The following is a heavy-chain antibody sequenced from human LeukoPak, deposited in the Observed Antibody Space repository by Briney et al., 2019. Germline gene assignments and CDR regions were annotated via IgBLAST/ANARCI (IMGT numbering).Heavy chain of an antibody. Sequence: GASVKVSCKASGYTFTSYGISWVRQAPGQGLEWMGWISAYNGNTNYAQKLQGRVTMTTDTSTSTAYMELRSLRSDDTAVYYCARVAGYDILTGYPYYYYYMDVWGKGTTVTISS. V-gene: IGHV1-18*01. D-gene: IGHD3-9*01. CDR2: ISAYNGNT. CDR3: ARVAGYDILTGYPYYYYYMDV. CDR1: GYTFTSYG. J-gene: IGHJ6*03.